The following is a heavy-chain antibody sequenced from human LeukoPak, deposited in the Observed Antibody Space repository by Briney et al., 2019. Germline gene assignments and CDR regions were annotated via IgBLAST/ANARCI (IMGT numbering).Heavy chain of an antibody. J-gene: IGHJ4*02. Sequence: GGSLRLSCAASGFTFSDYYMSWIRQAPGKGLEWVSYISSSGSTIYYADSVKGRFTISRDNSKNTLYLQMNSLRAEDTAVYYCAKDRVTNYYDSSGYGLADWGQGTLVTVSS. CDR1: GFTFSDYY. D-gene: IGHD3-22*01. V-gene: IGHV3-11*04. CDR3: AKDRVTNYYDSSGYGLAD. CDR2: ISSSGSTI.